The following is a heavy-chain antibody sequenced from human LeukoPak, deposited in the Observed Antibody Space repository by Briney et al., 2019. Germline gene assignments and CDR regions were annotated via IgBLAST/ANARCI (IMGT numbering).Heavy chain of an antibody. CDR1: GGSISSSSYY. V-gene: IGHV4-39*01. CDR2: IYYSGST. D-gene: IGHD3-22*01. J-gene: IGHJ5*02. Sequence: SETLSLTCTVSGGSISSSSYYWGWIRQPPGKGLEWIGSIYYSGSTYYNPSLKSRVTISVDTSKNQFSLKLSSVTAADTAVYYCARQAGDSSGNSNWFDPWGQGTLVTVSS. CDR3: ARQAGDSSGNSNWFDP.